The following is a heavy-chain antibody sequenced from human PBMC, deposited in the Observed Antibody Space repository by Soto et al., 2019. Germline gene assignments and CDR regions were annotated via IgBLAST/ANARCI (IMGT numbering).Heavy chain of an antibody. Sequence: QVQLVESGGGVVQPGRSLRLSCAASGFTFSNHGMHWVRQAPGKRLEWVARIYYDGSNEYYADSVKGRFTISRDNSKNTVYLQMNSLRVEDTAVYYCARGRGSGSFYQLDYWGQGTLVTVSS. V-gene: IGHV3-33*01. CDR3: ARGRGSGSFYQLDY. D-gene: IGHD1-26*01. CDR2: IYYDGSNE. J-gene: IGHJ4*02. CDR1: GFTFSNHG.